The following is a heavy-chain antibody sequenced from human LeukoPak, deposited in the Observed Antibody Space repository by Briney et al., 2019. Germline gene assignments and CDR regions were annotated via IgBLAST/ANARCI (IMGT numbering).Heavy chain of an antibody. Sequence: SQTLSLTCVVSGDSVSSKNGAWNWIRQSPSRGLEWLGRTYYRPKWYNDYAESMEGRMTISQDASKNQYSLHLNSVTPDDTAVYCCARDFGTTGWHTFDYWGQGTLVTVSS. CDR3: ARDFGTTGWHTFDY. J-gene: IGHJ4*02. CDR2: TYYRPKWYN. D-gene: IGHD6-19*01. CDR1: GDSVSSKNGA. V-gene: IGHV6-1*01.